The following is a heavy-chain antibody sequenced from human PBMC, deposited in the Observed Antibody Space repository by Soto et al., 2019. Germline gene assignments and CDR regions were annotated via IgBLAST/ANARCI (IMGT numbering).Heavy chain of an antibody. CDR3: ARDGAAGAAADHFDY. D-gene: IGHD6-13*01. J-gene: IGHJ4*02. V-gene: IGHV3-33*01. CDR2: IWYDGSNK. CDR1: GFTFSSYG. Sequence: GGSLRLSCAASGFTFSSYGMHWVRQAPGKGLEWVAVIWYDGSNKYYADSVKGRFTISRDNSKNTLYLQMNSLRAEDTAVYYCARDGAAGAAADHFDYWGQGTMVTVA.